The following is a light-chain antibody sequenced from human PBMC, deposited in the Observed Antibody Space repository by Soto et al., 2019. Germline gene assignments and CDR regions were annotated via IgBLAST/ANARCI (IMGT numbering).Light chain of an antibody. CDR2: GAS. CDR1: QTINNY. V-gene: IGKV1-39*01. CDR3: QQSYSKGRT. Sequence: DIQMTQSPSSLSAFVGDTVTITCRASQTINNYLNWYQLKPGKAPKLLIFGASNLKSGVPSRFSANGSVTDFSLTITSLQPEDGATDYCQQSYSKGRTFGQGTRL. J-gene: IGKJ2*01.